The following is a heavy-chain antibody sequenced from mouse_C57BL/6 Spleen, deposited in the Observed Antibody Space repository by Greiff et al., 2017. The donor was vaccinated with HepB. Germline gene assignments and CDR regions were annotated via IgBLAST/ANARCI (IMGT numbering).Heavy chain of an antibody. J-gene: IGHJ3*01. Sequence: VQLQQSGAELVRPGASVKLSCTASGFNIKDDYMHWVKQRPEQGLEWIGWIDPENGDTEYASKFQGKATITADTSSNTAYLQLSSLTSEDTAVYYCTTEVVLFAYWGQGTLVTVSA. V-gene: IGHV14-4*01. CDR3: TTEVVLFAY. CDR2: IDPENGDT. CDR1: GFNIKDDY.